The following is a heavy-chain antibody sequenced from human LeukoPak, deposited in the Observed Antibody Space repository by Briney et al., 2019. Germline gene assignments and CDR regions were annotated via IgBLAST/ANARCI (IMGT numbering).Heavy chain of an antibody. Sequence: SVKVSCKASGGTFSSYAISWVRQAPGQGLEWMGRIIPIFGTANYARKFQGRVTITTDESTSTAYMELSSLRSEDTAVYYCARVYNWNNWFDPWGQGTLVTVSS. J-gene: IGHJ5*02. CDR1: GGTFSSYA. CDR3: ARVYNWNNWFDP. V-gene: IGHV1-69*05. CDR2: IIPIFGTA. D-gene: IGHD1-20*01.